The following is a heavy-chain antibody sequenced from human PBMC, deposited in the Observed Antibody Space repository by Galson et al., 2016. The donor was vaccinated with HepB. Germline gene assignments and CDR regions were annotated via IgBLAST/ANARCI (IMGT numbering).Heavy chain of an antibody. CDR2: LGGSSPHT. D-gene: IGHD1-26*01. CDR1: GFTFGSAS. J-gene: IGHJ4*02. Sequence: SLRLSCAGSGFTFGSASLHWVRQAPGKGVKWVASLGGSSPHTYHADSVKGRFTISRDSSKNTLFLQMDSLTPDDSGIYFCAKGQWGTFFKPFESWAPGPLVTVSS. CDR3: AKGQWGTFFKPFES. V-gene: IGHV3-23*01.